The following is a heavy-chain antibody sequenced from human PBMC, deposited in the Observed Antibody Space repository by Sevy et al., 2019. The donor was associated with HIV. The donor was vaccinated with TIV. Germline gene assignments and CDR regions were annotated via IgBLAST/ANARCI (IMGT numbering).Heavy chain of an antibody. V-gene: IGHV3-13*01. CDR3: ARGSYSSGWTFDY. CDR2: IGTAGDT. CDR1: GFTFSSYD. D-gene: IGHD6-19*01. J-gene: IGHJ4*02. Sequence: GGSLRLSCAASGFTFSSYDMHWVRQATGKGLEWVSAIGTAGDTYYPGSVKGRFTISRENAKNSLYLQMNSLRAGDTAVYYCARGSYSSGWTFDYWGQRTLVTVSS.